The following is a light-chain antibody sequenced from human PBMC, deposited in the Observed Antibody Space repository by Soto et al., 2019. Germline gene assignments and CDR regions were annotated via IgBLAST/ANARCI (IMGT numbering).Light chain of an antibody. J-gene: IGKJ1*01. CDR1: QSISSY. V-gene: IGKV1-39*01. CDR3: QQYENYWT. Sequence: DIQMTQSPSSLSASVGDRVTITCRASQSISSYLNWYQQKPGKAPKVLIYAASSLQSGIPSRFSGSGSGTDFTLTISNLQPDDIATYYCQQYENYWTFGQGTKVDIK. CDR2: AAS.